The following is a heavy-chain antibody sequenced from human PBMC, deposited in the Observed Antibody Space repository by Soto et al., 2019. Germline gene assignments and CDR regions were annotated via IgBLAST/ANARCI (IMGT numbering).Heavy chain of an antibody. CDR2: ISAYNGNT. D-gene: IGHD3-22*01. CDR1: GYTFTSYG. V-gene: IGHV1-18*01. Sequence: QAQLVQSGAEVKQPGASVKVSCKASGYTFTSYGISWVRQAPGQGLEWMGWISAYNGNTNYAQKLQGRVTMTTDTSTSTAYMELRSLRSDDTAVYYCARDRSRLAMIVVVPFDPWGQGTLVTVSS. J-gene: IGHJ5*02. CDR3: ARDRSRLAMIVVVPFDP.